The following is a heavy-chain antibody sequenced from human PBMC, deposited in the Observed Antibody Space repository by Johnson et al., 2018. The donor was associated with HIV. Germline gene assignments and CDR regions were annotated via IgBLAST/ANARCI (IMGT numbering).Heavy chain of an antibody. CDR1: GFTFNSDA. V-gene: IGHV3-9*01. J-gene: IGHJ3*02. CDR2: ISWNSGSI. D-gene: IGHD3-22*01. Sequence: VQLVESGGGLVQPGGSLRLSCAASGFTFNSDAMSWVRQAPGKGLEWVSGISWNSGSIGYADSVKGRFTISRDNAKNSLYLQMNSLRAEDTAVYYCAKDPHYYDSNDAFDIWGQGTMVTVSS. CDR3: AKDPHYYDSNDAFDI.